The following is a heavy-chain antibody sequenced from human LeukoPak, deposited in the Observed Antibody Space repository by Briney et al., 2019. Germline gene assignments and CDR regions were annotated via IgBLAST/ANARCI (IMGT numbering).Heavy chain of an antibody. CDR2: INHDGSEK. J-gene: IGHJ6*03. CDR1: GISFNTYW. Sequence: GGSLRLSCAASGISFNTYWMNWFRQAPGKGLEWVGNINHDGSEKNYVESVRGRFTISRDNAKNSLSPQMNSLRAEDTAVYYCVRDVRGYDYYYYYYTDVWGKGTTVTVSS. D-gene: IGHD5-12*01. CDR3: VRDVRGYDYYYYYYTDV. V-gene: IGHV3-7*01.